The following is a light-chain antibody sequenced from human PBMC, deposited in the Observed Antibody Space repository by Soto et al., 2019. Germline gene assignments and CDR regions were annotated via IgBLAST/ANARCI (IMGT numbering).Light chain of an antibody. Sequence: DIQMTQSPSSLSASVGDRVTITCRASQSISGYLNWYQQKPGKAPKVLISGASTLHNGVPSRFSGRGSGTDFTFTISSLQPEDVATYYCQESLSTLLTFGGGTKVEIK. CDR3: QESLSTLLT. V-gene: IGKV1-39*01. CDR1: QSISGY. J-gene: IGKJ4*01. CDR2: GAS.